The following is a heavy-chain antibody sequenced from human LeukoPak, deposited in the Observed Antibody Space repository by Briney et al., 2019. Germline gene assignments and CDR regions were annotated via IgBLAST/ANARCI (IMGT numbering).Heavy chain of an antibody. J-gene: IGHJ5*02. CDR1: GFTFSSYS. Sequence: PGGSLRLSCAASGFTFSSYSMNWVRQAPGKGLEWVSSISSSSSYIYYADSVKGRFTISRDNAKNSLYLQMNSLRAEDTAVYYCARAVDSRNYQQKGFDPWGQGTQVTVSS. V-gene: IGHV3-21*01. CDR2: ISSSSSYI. CDR3: ARAVDSRNYQQKGFDP. D-gene: IGHD3-22*01.